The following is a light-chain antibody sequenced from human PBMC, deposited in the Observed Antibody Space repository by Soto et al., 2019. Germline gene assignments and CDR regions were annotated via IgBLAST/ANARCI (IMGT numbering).Light chain of an antibody. V-gene: IGKV1-27*01. J-gene: IGKJ3*01. CDR1: QGISDY. Sequence: IQMTQSPSSLSTFLGDRVTITCRASQGISDYLVWYQQKPGKVPKLLIYAASTLQSGVPPRFSGTGSGTDFTLTISSLQPEDVATYSCQNYYSAPFTFGPGTKVDIK. CDR2: AAS. CDR3: QNYYSAPFT.